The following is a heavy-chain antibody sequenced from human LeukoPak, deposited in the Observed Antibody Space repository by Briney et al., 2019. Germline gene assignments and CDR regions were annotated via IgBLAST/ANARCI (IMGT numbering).Heavy chain of an antibody. J-gene: IGHJ4*02. D-gene: IGHD2-15*01. CDR1: GFTFSSYA. Sequence: GGSLRLSCAASGFTFSSYAMHWVRQAPGKGLEWVAVISYDGSNKYYADFVKGRFTISRDNSKNTLNLQMNSLRAEDTAVYYCARSHKSYGGNTFDYWGQGTLVTVSS. CDR2: ISYDGSNK. CDR3: ARSHKSYGGNTFDY. V-gene: IGHV3-30-3*01.